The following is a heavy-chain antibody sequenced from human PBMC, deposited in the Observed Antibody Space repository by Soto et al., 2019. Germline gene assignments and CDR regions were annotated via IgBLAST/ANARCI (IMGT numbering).Heavy chain of an antibody. CDR3: ARDLGGSGSYYYYGMDV. Sequence: PSETLSLTCTVSGGSISSYYWSWIRQPPGKGLEWIGYIYYSGSTNYNPSLKSRVTISVDTSKNQFSLKLSSETAADTAVYYCARDLGGSGSYYYYGMDVWGQGTTVTVSS. CDR1: GGSISSYY. CDR2: IYYSGST. D-gene: IGHD3-10*01. V-gene: IGHV4-59*01. J-gene: IGHJ6*02.